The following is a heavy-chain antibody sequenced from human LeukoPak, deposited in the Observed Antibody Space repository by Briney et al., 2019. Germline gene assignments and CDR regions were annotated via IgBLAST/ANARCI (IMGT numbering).Heavy chain of an antibody. CDR1: GFTFSTYN. J-gene: IGHJ4*02. V-gene: IGHV3-48*04. D-gene: IGHD6-13*01. Sequence: GGSLRLSCAASGFTFSTYNMNWVRQAPGKGLEWVSYISSSSSTIYYADSVKGRFTISRDNAKNSLYLQMNSLRAEDTAAYYCAREVYSSSWYQFDYWGQGTLVTVSS. CDR2: ISSSSSTI. CDR3: AREVYSSSWYQFDY.